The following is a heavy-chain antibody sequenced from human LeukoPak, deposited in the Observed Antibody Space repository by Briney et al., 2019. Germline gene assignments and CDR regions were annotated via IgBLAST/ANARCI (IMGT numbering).Heavy chain of an antibody. CDR1: GGTFSSYA. J-gene: IGHJ4*02. V-gene: IGHV1-69*05. D-gene: IGHD6-13*01. CDR2: IIPIFGTA. Sequence: SVKVSCKASGGTFSSYAISWVRQAPGQGLEWMGGIIPIFGTANYAQKFQGRVTITTDESTSTAYMELSSLRSEDTAVYYRARDETIAAAGTDWGQGTLVTVSS. CDR3: ARDETIAAAGTD.